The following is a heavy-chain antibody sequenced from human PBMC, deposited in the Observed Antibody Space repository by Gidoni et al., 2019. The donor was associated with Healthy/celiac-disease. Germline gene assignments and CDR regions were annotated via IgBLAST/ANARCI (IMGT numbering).Heavy chain of an antibody. J-gene: IGHJ3*02. V-gene: IGHV4-59*01. CDR2: IYYTGST. CDR1: GGSISSYY. D-gene: IGHD7-27*01. Sequence: QVQLQESGPGLVKPSETLSLTGTVSGGSISSYYWSWIRQPPGKGLEWIGYIYYTGSTNYNPSLKSRVTISVDTSKNQFSLKLSSVTAADTAVYYCARELTGHAFDIWGQGTMVTVSS. CDR3: ARELTGHAFDI.